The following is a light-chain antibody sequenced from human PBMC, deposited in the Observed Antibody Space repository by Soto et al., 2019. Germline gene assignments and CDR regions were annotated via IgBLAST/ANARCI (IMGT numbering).Light chain of an antibody. CDR1: SSDVGGYNY. V-gene: IGLV2-14*01. CDR3: SSYTSSSTLI. J-gene: IGLJ2*01. CDR2: EVS. Sequence: QSALTQPASVSGSPGQSITISCTGTSSDVGGYNYVSWYQHHPGKAPKLMIYEVSDRPSGVSHRFSGSRSDSTASLTISGLQAEDEADYYCSSYTSSSTLIFGGGTQLTVL.